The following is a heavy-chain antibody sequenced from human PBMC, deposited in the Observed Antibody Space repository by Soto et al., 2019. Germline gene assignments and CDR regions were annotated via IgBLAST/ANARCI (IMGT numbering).Heavy chain of an antibody. CDR3: VRQQEATVYDYYVMDV. D-gene: IGHD4-4*01. V-gene: IGHV5-10-1*01. J-gene: IGHJ6*02. CDR2: IDPSDSYT. CDR1: GYSFTSYW. Sequence: GESLKNSCQGSGYSFTSYWISWVRQMPGKGLELMGRIDPSDSYTNYSPSFQGHVTISADKSISTAYLQWSSLKASDTAMYYCVRQQEATVYDYYVMDVWGQGTTDTVSS.